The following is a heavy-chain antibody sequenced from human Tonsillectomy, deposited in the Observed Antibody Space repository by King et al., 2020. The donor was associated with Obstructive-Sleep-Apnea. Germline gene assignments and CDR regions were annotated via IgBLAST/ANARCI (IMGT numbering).Heavy chain of an antibody. J-gene: IGHJ5*02. Sequence: VQLQQWGAGLLKSSETLSLTCAVFGGSFSDYYWSWIRHPPEKGLEWIGEINHSGSTNYNPSLKSRVTISVDTSKNQFSLKLSSVTAADTAVYYCARGSGAAAVNWFDPWGQGTLVTVSS. CDR2: INHSGST. D-gene: IGHD6-13*01. V-gene: IGHV4-34*01. CDR1: GGSFSDYY. CDR3: ARGSGAAAVNWFDP.